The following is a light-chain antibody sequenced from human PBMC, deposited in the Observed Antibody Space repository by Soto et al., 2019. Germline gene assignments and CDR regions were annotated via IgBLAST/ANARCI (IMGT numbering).Light chain of an antibody. CDR1: QSISSW. V-gene: IGKV1-5*01. Sequence: EIQITKSPSTLSASVGDRVTITFRSSQSISSWLAWYQQKPGKAPKLLIYDASSLESGVPSRFSGSGSGTEFTLTISSLQPDDFATYYCQQYNSYSATFGQGTKV. CDR3: QQYNSYSAT. CDR2: DAS. J-gene: IGKJ1*01.